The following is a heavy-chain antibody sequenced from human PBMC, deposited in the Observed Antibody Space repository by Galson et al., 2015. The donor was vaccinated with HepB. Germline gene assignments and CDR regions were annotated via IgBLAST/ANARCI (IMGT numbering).Heavy chain of an antibody. CDR2: IYHSGST. D-gene: IGHD6-19*01. V-gene: IGHV4-38-2*02. J-gene: IGHJ4*02. CDR1: GYSISSGYY. CDR3: ARAGSGWYFVY. Sequence: LSLTCTVSGYSISSGYYWGWIRQPPGKGLEWIGSIYHSGSTYYNPSLKSRVTISVDTSKNQFSLKLSSVTAADTAVYYCARAGSGWYFVYWGQGTLVTVSS.